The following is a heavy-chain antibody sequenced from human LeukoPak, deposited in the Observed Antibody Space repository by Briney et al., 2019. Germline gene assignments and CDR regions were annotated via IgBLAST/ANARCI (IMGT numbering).Heavy chain of an antibody. V-gene: IGHV1-3*01. D-gene: IGHD5-12*01. CDR2: INAGHGNT. Sequence: GASVKVSCKASGYTFTNYAMHWVRQAPGQRLEWMGWINAGHGNTKYSQEFQGRVTITRDTSASTAYMELRSLRSDDTAVYYCARDEGIVATPGLFDYWGQGTLVTVSS. J-gene: IGHJ4*02. CDR1: GYTFTNYA. CDR3: ARDEGIVATPGLFDY.